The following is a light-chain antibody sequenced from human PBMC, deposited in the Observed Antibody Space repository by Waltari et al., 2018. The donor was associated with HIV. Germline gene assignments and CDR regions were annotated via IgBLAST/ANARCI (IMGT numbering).Light chain of an antibody. J-gene: IGKJ1*01. V-gene: IGKV1-27*01. CDR1: QGITDY. CDR2: AAS. Sequence: DIQMTQSPSSLSASVGDRVTITCRASQGITDYLAWYQQKPGKVPKLLIYAASTLQSGVPSRVSGSGSGTDFTLTNTSLQAEDVATYYCQKYNSGQWTFGQGTKVEI. CDR3: QKYNSGQWT.